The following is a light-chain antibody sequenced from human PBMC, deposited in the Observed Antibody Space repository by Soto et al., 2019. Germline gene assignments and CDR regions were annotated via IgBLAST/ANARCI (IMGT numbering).Light chain of an antibody. CDR2: DAS. V-gene: IGKV3-11*01. J-gene: IGKJ4*01. CDR3: QQRSSWPLT. Sequence: EIVLTQSPATLSLSPGETATLSCRASQSVSSSLAWYQQKPGQTPRLLIYDASNSATGILARLIGSGSGTDITLTVSSLEPEDFVVYYCQQRSSWPLTFCGGTKVEIK. CDR1: QSVSSS.